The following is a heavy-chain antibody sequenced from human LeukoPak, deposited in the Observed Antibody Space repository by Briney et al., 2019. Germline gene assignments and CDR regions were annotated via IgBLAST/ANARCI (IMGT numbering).Heavy chain of an antibody. CDR1: GFTFSSYA. J-gene: IGHJ1*01. D-gene: IGHD3-3*01. CDR2: ISGNGGST. CDR3: AKSLKNYDFWSGYVEYFQH. V-gene: IGHV3-23*01. Sequence: GGSLRLSCAASGFTFSSYAMSWVRQAPGKGLEWVSGISGNGGSTYYADSVKGRFPISRHNSKNTLYLQMNSLRAEDTAEYYCAKSLKNYDFWSGYVEYFQHWGQGTLVSVSS.